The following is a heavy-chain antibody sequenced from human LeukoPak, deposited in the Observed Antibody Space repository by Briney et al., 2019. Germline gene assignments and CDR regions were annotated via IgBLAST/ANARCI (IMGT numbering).Heavy chain of an antibody. D-gene: IGHD6-19*01. V-gene: IGHV4-31*03. CDR2: ISHIGTT. Sequence: PSETLSLTCTVSGDSISSGAYYWTWVRQYPGTGLEWIGYISHIGTTYNNPSLKSRVSISVDTSRNQLSLRLSSVTAADTAVYYCARRSSGPYWDYWGQGTLVTVSS. J-gene: IGHJ4*02. CDR1: GDSISSGAYY. CDR3: ARRSSGPYWDY.